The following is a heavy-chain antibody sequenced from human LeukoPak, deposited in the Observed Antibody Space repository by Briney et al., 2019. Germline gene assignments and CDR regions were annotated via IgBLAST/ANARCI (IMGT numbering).Heavy chain of an antibody. CDR2: IKQDGSEK. Sequence: GGSLRLSCAASGFTFSSYWMSWVRQAPGKGLEWVANIKQDGSEKYYVDSVKGRFTISRDNAKNSLYLQMNSLRAEDTAVYYCARKQLGYSYGQPDHYYMDVWGKGTTVTVSS. J-gene: IGHJ6*03. CDR3: ARKQLGYSYGQPDHYYMDV. V-gene: IGHV3-7*01. CDR1: GFTFSSYW. D-gene: IGHD5-18*01.